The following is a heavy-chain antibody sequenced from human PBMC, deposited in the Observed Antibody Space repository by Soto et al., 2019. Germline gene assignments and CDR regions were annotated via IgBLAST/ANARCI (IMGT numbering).Heavy chain of an antibody. Sequence: NPSETLSLTCAVYGGSFSGYYWSWIRQPPGKGLEWIGEINHSGSTNYNPSLKSRVTISVDTSKNQFSLKLSSVTAADTAVYYCARGNSSCYSCYYYYMDVWGKGTTVTVSS. D-gene: IGHD2-15*01. J-gene: IGHJ6*03. CDR2: INHSGST. V-gene: IGHV4-34*01. CDR3: ARGNSSCYSCYYYYMDV. CDR1: GGSFSGYY.